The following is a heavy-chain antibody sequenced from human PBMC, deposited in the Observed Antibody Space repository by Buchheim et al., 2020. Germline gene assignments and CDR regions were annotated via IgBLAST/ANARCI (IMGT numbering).Heavy chain of an antibody. J-gene: IGHJ4*02. D-gene: IGHD6-13*01. V-gene: IGHV3-30*18. CDR3: AKDKARYSSSWYYDY. CDR1: GFTFSSYG. CDR2: ISYDGSNK. Sequence: QVQLVESGGGVVQPGRSLRLSCAASGFTFSSYGMHWVRQAPGKGLEWVAVISYDGSNKYYADSVKGRFTIPRDNSKNKLYLQMNSLRAEDTAVYYCAKDKARYSSSWYYDYWGQGTL.